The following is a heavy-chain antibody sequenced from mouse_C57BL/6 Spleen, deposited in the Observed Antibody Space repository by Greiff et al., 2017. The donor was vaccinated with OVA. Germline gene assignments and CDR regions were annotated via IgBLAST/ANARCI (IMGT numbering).Heavy chain of an antibody. Sequence: QVQLQQSGAELVKPGASVKLSCKASGYTFTSYWMHWVKQRPGQGLEWIGMIHPNSGSTNYNEKFKSKATLTVDKSSSTAYMQLSSLTSEDSAVYYCAKGSYSGGFDYWGQGTTLTVSS. J-gene: IGHJ2*01. CDR2: IHPNSGST. D-gene: IGHD6-1*01. CDR1: GYTFTSYW. V-gene: IGHV1-64*01. CDR3: AKGSYSGGFDY.